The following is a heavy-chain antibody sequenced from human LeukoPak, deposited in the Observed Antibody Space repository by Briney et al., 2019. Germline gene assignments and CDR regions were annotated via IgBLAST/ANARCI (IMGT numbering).Heavy chain of an antibody. CDR1: GYSFTNSW. CDR2: IYPGDSDT. Sequence: GESLKISCKGSGYSFTNSWIGWVRRMPGKGLEWMGMIYPGDSDTRYSPPFQGQVTISADKSISTAYLQWSSLRASDTAMYYCATQTLGYCSRGSCSFNYWGQGTLVTVSS. V-gene: IGHV5-51*01. CDR3: ATQTLGYCSRGSCSFNY. J-gene: IGHJ4*02. D-gene: IGHD2-15*01.